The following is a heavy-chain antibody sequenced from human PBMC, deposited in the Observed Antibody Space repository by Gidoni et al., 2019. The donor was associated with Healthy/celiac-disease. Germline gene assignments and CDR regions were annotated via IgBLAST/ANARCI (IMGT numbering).Heavy chain of an antibody. CDR1: EGTFSSYA. V-gene: IGHV1-69*01. J-gene: IGHJ6*02. Sequence: QVQLVQSGAEVKKPGSSVKVSCKASEGTFSSYAISWVRQAPGQGLEWMGGISPIFGTANYAQKFQGRVTSTADESTSTAYMELSSLRAEDTAVYYCARESPAMATYYYYGMDVWGQGTTVTVSS. CDR2: ISPIFGTA. CDR3: ARESPAMATYYYYGMDV. D-gene: IGHD5-18*01.